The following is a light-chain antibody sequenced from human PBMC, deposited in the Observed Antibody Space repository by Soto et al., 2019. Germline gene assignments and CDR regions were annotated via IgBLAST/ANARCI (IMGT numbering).Light chain of an antibody. CDR3: CSYAGSTTSVL. Sequence: QSVLTQPHSVSGSPGQSVAISCTGTNSDVGAYNYVSWYQHHPGNAPKLIIYDLNKRPSGVPDRFSASKSGNTATLSISGLHLDDEVDYYCCSYAGSTTSVLFGGGTKLTVL. J-gene: IGLJ2*01. CDR1: NSDVGAYNY. V-gene: IGLV2-11*01. CDR2: DLN.